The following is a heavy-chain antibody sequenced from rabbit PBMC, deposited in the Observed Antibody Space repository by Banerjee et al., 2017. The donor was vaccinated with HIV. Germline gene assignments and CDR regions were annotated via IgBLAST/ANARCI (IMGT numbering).Heavy chain of an antibody. V-gene: IGHV1S40*01. J-gene: IGHJ4*01. CDR3: ARESGDGNYGYGNFNL. CDR2: IATGSGAGT. D-gene: IGHD6-1*01. Sequence: QSLEESGGDLVKPGASLTLSCKASGFTLSSYWMCWVRQAPGKGLEWIACIATGSGAGTKYATWAKGRFTISKTSSTTVTLQMTSLTAADTATYFCARESGDGNYGYGNFNLWGPGTLVTVS. CDR1: GFTLSSYW.